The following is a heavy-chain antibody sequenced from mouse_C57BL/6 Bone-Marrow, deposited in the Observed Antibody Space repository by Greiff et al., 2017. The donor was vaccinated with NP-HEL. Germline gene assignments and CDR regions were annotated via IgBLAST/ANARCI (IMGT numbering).Heavy chain of an antibody. CDR2: FHPYNDDT. J-gene: IGHJ1*03. D-gene: IGHD2-5*01. Sequence: QVQLQQSGAELVKPGASVKMSCKASGYTFTTYPIEWMKQNHGKSLEWIGNFHPYNDDTKYNEKFKGKATLTVEKSSSTVYLELSRLTSDDSAVYYCACKGLDSNRGYFDVWGTGTTVTVSS. CDR1: GYTFTTYP. V-gene: IGHV1-47*01. CDR3: ACKGLDSNRGYFDV.